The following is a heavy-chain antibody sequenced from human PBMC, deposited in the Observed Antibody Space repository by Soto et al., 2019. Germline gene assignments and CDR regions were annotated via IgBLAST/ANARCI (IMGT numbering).Heavy chain of an antibody. Sequence: ASVKVSCKASGFTFTSSAVQWVRQARGQRLEWIGWIVVGSGNTNYAQKFQERVTITRDMSTSTAYMELSSLRSEDTAVYYCAASEYSSSPHPYYYGMDVWGQGTTVTISS. CDR1: GFTFTSSA. D-gene: IGHD6-6*01. J-gene: IGHJ6*02. CDR2: IVVGSGNT. V-gene: IGHV1-58*01. CDR3: AASEYSSSPHPYYYGMDV.